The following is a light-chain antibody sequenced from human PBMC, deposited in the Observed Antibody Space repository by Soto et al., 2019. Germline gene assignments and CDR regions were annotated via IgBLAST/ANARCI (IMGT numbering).Light chain of an antibody. CDR3: QHSYSTPPFT. CDR1: QSISSY. Sequence: DIQMTQSPSSLSASVGDRVTITCRASQSISSYLKWYKQKPGKAPKLLIYDASSLQSGVPSRFISSGSGTDFTLTISSLQPEDFATYYCQHSYSTPPFTFGPATKVNIK. V-gene: IGKV1-39*01. J-gene: IGKJ3*01. CDR2: DAS.